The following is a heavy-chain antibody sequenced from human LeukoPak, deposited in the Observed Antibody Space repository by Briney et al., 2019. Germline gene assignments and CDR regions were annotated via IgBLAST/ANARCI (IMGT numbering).Heavy chain of an antibody. V-gene: IGHV3-7*01. CDR1: GFTFSGYW. D-gene: IGHD6-13*01. CDR3: ARESTAGYNSSWYGFRN. J-gene: IGHJ1*01. CDR2: INQDGNEK. Sequence: GGSLRLSCAASGFTFSGYWTSWVRQAPGKGLEWVANINQDGNEKYYVDSVKGRFTISRDNAKNSLFLQMGSLRVEDTAVYYCARESTAGYNSSWYGFRNWGQGTLVSVSS.